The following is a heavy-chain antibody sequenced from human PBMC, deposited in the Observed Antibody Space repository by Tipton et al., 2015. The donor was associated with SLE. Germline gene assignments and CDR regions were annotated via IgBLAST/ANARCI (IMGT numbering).Heavy chain of an antibody. V-gene: IGHV4-39*07. D-gene: IGHD2-21*01. Sequence: TLSLTCTVSGGSISSSSHYWGWIRQPPGMGLEWIGNIYYTGSTDYNPSLKSRVLISIDTSKNQVSLKLTSVTAADTAVYYCARRSVIKDAYMDVWGKGTTVTVSS. CDR1: GGSISSSSHY. CDR2: IYYTGST. J-gene: IGHJ6*03. CDR3: ARRSVIKDAYMDV.